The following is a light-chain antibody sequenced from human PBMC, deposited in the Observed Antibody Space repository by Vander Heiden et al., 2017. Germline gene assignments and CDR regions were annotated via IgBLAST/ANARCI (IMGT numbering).Light chain of an antibody. Sequence: QAVVTQEPSLTVSPGGTVTLTCGSSTGAVTSDHYPYWFQQKPGQAPRTLIYDTNNRRSWTPARFSGSLLGGKAALTLSGAQPEDEAEYYCLLYYSGAKDVFGTGTKVTVL. V-gene: IGLV7-46*01. CDR3: LLYYSGAKDV. J-gene: IGLJ1*01. CDR2: DTN. CDR1: TGAVTSDHY.